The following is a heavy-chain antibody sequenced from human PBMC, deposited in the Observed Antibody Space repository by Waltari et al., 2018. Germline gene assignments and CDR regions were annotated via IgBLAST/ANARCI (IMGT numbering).Heavy chain of an antibody. CDR3: ARHALSPPVA. CDR1: GYSISSGYY. V-gene: IGHV4-38-2*01. CDR2: ISGSSGST. D-gene: IGHD2-2*01. J-gene: IGHJ4*02. Sequence: QVQLQESGPGLVKPSETLSLTCAVSGYSISSGYYWGWIRQPPGKGLEYIGYISGSSGSTNYNPSLKSRVTISKDTSKNQFSLKLSSVTAADTAVYYCARHALSPPVAWGQGVLVTVSS.